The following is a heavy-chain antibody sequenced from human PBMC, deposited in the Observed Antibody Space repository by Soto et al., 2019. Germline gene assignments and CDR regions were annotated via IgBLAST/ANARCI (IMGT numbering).Heavy chain of an antibody. D-gene: IGHD2-2*01. J-gene: IGHJ5*02. CDR2: IYYSGST. Sequence: QVQLQESGPGLVKPSQTLSLTCTVSGGSISSGGYYWSWIRQHPGKGLEWIGYIYYSGSTYYNPSLKSRVTISVDTSKNQCSLKLSSVTAADTAVYYCARENQYQLLPGLSFDPWGQGTLVTVSS. CDR3: ARENQYQLLPGLSFDP. CDR1: GGSISSGGYY. V-gene: IGHV4-31*03.